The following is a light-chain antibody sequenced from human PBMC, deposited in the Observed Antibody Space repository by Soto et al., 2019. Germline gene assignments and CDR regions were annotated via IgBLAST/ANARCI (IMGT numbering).Light chain of an antibody. V-gene: IGKV1-33*01. CDR2: DAS. J-gene: IGKJ3*01. CDR3: QQYDNLLLFT. Sequence: DLPMTQSPSSLSASVGDRVTITCQASQDISNYLNWYQQKPGKAPKLLIYDASNLETGGPSRFSGSGSEPDFTFTISSLQPEDIATYYCQQYDNLLLFTFGPGTKVDIK. CDR1: QDISNY.